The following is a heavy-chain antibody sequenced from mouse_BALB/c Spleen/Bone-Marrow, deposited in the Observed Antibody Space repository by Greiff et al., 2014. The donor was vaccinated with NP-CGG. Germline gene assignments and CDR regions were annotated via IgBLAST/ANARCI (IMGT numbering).Heavy chain of an antibody. CDR1: GFTFTDYY. V-gene: IGHV7-3*02. J-gene: IGHJ3*01. D-gene: IGHD2-1*01. Sequence: EVMLVESGGGLVQPGGSLRLSRATSGFTFTDYYMSWVRQPPGKALEWLGFIRNKANGYTTEYSASVKGRFTISRDNSQSILYLQMNTLRAEDSATYYCARDYGNYVRFAYWGQGTLVTVSA. CDR2: IRNKANGYTT. CDR3: ARDYGNYVRFAY.